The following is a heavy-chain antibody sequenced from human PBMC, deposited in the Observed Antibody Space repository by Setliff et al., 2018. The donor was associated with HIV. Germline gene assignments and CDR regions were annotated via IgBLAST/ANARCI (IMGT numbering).Heavy chain of an antibody. Sequence: GGSLRLSCAASGFTLSSYVMHWVRQAPGKGLEWVSVISYDGSNKYYADSVKGRFTISRDNSKNTLYLQMNSLRAEDTAVFYCASSGYNYGGYYMDVWGKGTTVTVSS. V-gene: IGHV3-30*04. D-gene: IGHD5-18*01. CDR1: GFTLSSYV. CDR3: ASSGYNYGGYYMDV. CDR2: ISYDGSNK. J-gene: IGHJ6*03.